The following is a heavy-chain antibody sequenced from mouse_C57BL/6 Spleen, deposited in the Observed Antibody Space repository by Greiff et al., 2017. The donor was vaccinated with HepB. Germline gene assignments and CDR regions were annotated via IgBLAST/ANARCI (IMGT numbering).Heavy chain of an antibody. Sequence: QVQLQQSGAELVRPGASVTLSCKASGYTFTDYEMHWVKQTPVHGLEWIGAIDPETGGNAYNQKFKGKAILTADKSSSTAYMELRSLTSEDSAVYYCTRGGTTVVATGDYWGQGTTLTVSS. V-gene: IGHV1-15*01. CDR1: GYTFTDYE. J-gene: IGHJ2*01. D-gene: IGHD1-1*01. CDR2: IDPETGGN. CDR3: TRGGTTVVATGDY.